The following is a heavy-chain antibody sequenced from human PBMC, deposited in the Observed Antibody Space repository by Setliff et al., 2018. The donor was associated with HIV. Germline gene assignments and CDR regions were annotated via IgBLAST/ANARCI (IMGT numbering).Heavy chain of an antibody. CDR3: ARWGSGSYERVFDY. J-gene: IGHJ4*02. D-gene: IGHD1-26*01. Sequence: GGSLRLSCAASGFTFRSYGMHWVRQAPGKGLESVANVKQDGTETLYVDSVKGRFTISRDNANNLVYLQMNSLRVEDTAVYFCARWGSGSYERVFDYWGQGMLVTVSS. V-gene: IGHV3-7*01. CDR2: VKQDGTET. CDR1: GFTFRSYG.